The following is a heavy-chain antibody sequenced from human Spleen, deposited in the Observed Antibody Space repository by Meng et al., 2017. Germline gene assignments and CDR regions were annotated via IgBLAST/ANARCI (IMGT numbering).Heavy chain of an antibody. Sequence: QLQLQDAGPGLVKPSETLSLTRTVSGGSISSYYWSWIRQPPGKGLEWMGEINHSGSTNYNPSLESRATISVDTSQNNLSLKLSSVTAADSAVYYCARGPTTMAHDFDYWGQGTLVTVSS. CDR3: ARGPTTMAHDFDY. D-gene: IGHD4-11*01. CDR1: GGSISSYY. J-gene: IGHJ4*02. CDR2: INHSGST. V-gene: IGHV4-59*12.